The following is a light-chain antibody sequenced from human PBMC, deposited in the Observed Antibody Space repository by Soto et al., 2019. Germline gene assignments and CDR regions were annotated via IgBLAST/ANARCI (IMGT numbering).Light chain of an antibody. CDR2: AAS. J-gene: IGKJ4*01. CDR3: QQHNSYPLA. CDR1: QGISSY. V-gene: IGKV1-9*01. Sequence: IQLTQSPSSLSASVGDRVTITCRASQGISSYLAWCQQKPGKAPKLLIYAASTLQSGVPSRFSGSGSGTDFTLTISSLQPEDFATYYCQQHNSYPLAFGGGTKVDIK.